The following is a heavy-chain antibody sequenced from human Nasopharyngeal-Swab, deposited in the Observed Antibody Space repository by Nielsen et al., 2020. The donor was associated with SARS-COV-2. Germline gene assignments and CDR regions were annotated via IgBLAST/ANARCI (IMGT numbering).Heavy chain of an antibody. J-gene: IGHJ6*02. V-gene: IGHV4-61*01. CDR3: ARDHYGSGSPSMDV. Sequence: SETLSLTCTVSGGSVSSGSYYWSLIRQPPGKGLEWIGYIYYSGSTNYNPSLKSRVTISVDTSKNQFSLKLSSVTAADTAVYYCARDHYGSGSPSMDVWGQGTTVTVSS. D-gene: IGHD3-10*01. CDR2: IYYSGST. CDR1: GGSVSSGSYY.